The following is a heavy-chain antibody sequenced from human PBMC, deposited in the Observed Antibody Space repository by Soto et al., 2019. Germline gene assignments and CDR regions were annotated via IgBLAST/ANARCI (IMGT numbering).Heavy chain of an antibody. J-gene: IGHJ6*03. D-gene: IGHD4-17*01. V-gene: IGHV3-11*01. CDR3: ARRTDYHYYYYMDV. CDR2: ISSSGSTI. CDR1: WFTSVDLC. Sequence: WGALRDPFSAAWFTSVDLCSSRIPQTTGKGLEWVSYISSSGSTIYYADSVKGRFTISRDNAKNSLYLQMNSLRAEDTAVYYCARRTDYHYYYYMDVWGKGTTVTVSS.